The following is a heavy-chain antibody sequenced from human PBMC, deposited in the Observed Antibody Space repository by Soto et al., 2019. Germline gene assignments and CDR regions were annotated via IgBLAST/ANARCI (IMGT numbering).Heavy chain of an antibody. Sequence: GESLRISCEGSGYSVTSYWIGWVRQMPGKGLEWMGIIYPGDSDTRYSPSFQGQVTISADKSISTAYLQWSSLRDDDTAVYYCAKDPWNNWRGLFDPWGQGTLVTVSS. CDR2: IYPGDSDT. J-gene: IGHJ5*02. CDR1: GYSVTSYW. D-gene: IGHD1-1*01. V-gene: IGHV5-51*01. CDR3: AKDPWNNWRGLFDP.